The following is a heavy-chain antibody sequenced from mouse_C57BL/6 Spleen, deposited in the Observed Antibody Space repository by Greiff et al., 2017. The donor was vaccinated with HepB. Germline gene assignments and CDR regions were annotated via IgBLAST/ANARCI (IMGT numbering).Heavy chain of an antibody. V-gene: IGHV1-53*01. CDR3: AREGGLRRYAMDY. Sequence: VQLQQPGTELVKPGASVKLSCKASGYTFTSYWMHWVKQRPGQGLEWIGNINPSNGGTNYNEKFKSKATLTVDKSSSTAYMQLSSLTSEDSAVYYCAREGGLRRYAMDYWGQGTSVTVSS. J-gene: IGHJ4*01. CDR1: GYTFTSYW. CDR2: INPSNGGT. D-gene: IGHD2-4*01.